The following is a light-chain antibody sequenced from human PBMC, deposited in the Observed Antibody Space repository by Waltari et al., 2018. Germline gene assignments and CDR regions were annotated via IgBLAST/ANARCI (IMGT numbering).Light chain of an antibody. J-gene: IGLJ3*02. CDR3: QAWDSGVV. V-gene: IGLV3-1*01. Sequence: SYELTQPPSVSVSPGQTVSITCSGAKLGDAYVCWYQQKPGHSPEVVIYQDSLRPSGIPERFSGSNSGNTATLTISGTQPVDDADYYCQAWDSGVVFGGGTKLTVL. CDR2: QDS. CDR1: KLGDAY.